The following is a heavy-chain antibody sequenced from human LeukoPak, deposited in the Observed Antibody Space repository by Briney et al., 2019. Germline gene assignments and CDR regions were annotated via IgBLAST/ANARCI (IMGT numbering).Heavy chain of an antibody. D-gene: IGHD1-26*01. CDR2: INPNSGGT. V-gene: IGHV1-2*02. J-gene: IGHJ4*02. CDR3: ARDGSKVIGGSHGGYYFDY. Sequence: ASVKVSCKASGYTFTGYYMHWVRQAPGQGLEWMGWINPNSGGTNYAQKFQGRVTMTRDTSISTAYMELSRLRSDDTAVYYCARDGSKVIGGSHGGYYFDYWGQGTLVTVSS. CDR1: GYTFTGYY.